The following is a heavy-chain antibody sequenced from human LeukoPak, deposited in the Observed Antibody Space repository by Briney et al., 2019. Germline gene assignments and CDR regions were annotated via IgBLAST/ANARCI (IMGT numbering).Heavy chain of an antibody. CDR1: GGTFSSYA. J-gene: IGHJ4*02. Sequence: ASVKVSCKASGGTFSSYAISWVRQAPGQGLEWMGGIISIFGTANYAQKFQGRVTITTDESTSTAYMELSSLRSEDTAVYYCARSSGSYLPLDYWGQGTLVTVSS. D-gene: IGHD1-26*01. CDR2: IISIFGTA. CDR3: ARSSGSYLPLDY. V-gene: IGHV1-69*05.